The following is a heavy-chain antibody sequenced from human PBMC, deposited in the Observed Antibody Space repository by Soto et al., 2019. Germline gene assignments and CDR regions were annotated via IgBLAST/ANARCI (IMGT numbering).Heavy chain of an antibody. D-gene: IGHD2-15*01. CDR3: AKDLWVVGRLADY. V-gene: IGHV3-23*01. J-gene: IGHJ4*02. CDR1: GFTFSSYA. Sequence: EVQLLESGGSLVQPGGSLRLSCAASGFTFSSYAMSWVRQAPGKGLEWVSGISGSGISTYYADSVKGRFTISRDNSKNTLYLQMNSLRAEDTAAYYCAKDLWVVGRLADYWGQGTLVTVSS. CDR2: ISGSGIST.